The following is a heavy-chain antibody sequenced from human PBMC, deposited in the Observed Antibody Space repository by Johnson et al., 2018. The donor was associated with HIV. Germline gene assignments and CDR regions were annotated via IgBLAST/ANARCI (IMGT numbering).Heavy chain of an antibody. D-gene: IGHD4-11*01. J-gene: IGHJ3*02. CDR2: IWYDGHNK. V-gene: IGHV3-30*19. CDR3: AREDDYSNYGSAFDI. CDR1: GLMFSRYG. Sequence: QVQLVESGGGVVQPGRSLRLSCAASGLMFSRYGMHWVRQAPGRALEWVAGIWYDGHNKYYADSVKGRFTISRDNSKNTLYLQMNSLRAEDTAVYYCAREDDYSNYGSAFDIWGQGTMVTVSS.